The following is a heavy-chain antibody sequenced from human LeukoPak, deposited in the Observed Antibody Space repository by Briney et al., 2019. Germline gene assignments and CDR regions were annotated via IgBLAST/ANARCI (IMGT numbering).Heavy chain of an antibody. D-gene: IGHD3-22*01. CDR1: EFTFSKYS. V-gene: IGHV3-48*04. Sequence: PGGSLRLSCAASEFTFSKYSMHWVRQAPGKGLEWVSYISSSSSTIYYADSVKGRFTISRDNAKNSLYLQMNSLRAEDTAVYYCAKDSYYDSSGPLDVWGKGTTVTVSS. J-gene: IGHJ6*04. CDR2: ISSSSSTI. CDR3: AKDSYYDSSGPLDV.